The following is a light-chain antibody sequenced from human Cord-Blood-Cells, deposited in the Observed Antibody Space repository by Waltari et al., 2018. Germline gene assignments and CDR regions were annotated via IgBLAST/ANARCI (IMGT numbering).Light chain of an antibody. CDR1: SSDVGGYNY. CDR3: CSYAGSYTLV. V-gene: IGLV2-11*01. Sequence: QSALTQPRSVSGSPGQSVTISCTGTSSDVGGYNYVSWYQQHPGKAPKLMIYDGSKRPPGVPDRFSGSKSGNTASLTISGLQAEDEADYYCCSYAGSYTLVFGGGTKLTVL. J-gene: IGLJ2*01. CDR2: DGS.